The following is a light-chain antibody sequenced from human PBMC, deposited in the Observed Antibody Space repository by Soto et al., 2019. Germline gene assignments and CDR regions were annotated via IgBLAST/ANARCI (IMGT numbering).Light chain of an antibody. CDR2: DAS. Sequence: DLQMTQSPSSLSASVGDRVTITCQASQDIGIYLHWYQQKPGKAPKLLIYDASNLEIGVPSRFSGSGSGTDFTLTISSLQPEDYATYYCQYYNSLPVTFGGGTKIEIK. CDR1: QDIGIY. J-gene: IGKJ4*01. V-gene: IGKV1-33*01. CDR3: QYYNSLPVT.